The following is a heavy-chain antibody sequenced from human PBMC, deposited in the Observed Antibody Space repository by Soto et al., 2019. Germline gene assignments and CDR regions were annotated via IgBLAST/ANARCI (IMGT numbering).Heavy chain of an antibody. D-gene: IGHD5-12*01. V-gene: IGHV1-3*01. CDR3: ATGGRLKTFDP. J-gene: IGHJ5*02. CDR2: INAGNGNT. Sequence: ASVKVSCTASGYTFTSNAMHWVRQAPGQRLEWMGWINAGNGNTKYSQKFQGRVTITRDASASTAYMELSSLRSEDTAVYYCATGGRLKTFDPWGQGTLVTVSS. CDR1: GYTFTSNA.